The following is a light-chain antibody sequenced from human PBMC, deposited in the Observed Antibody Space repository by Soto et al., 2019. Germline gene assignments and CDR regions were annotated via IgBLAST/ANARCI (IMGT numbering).Light chain of an antibody. CDR1: QSVSNNY. J-gene: IGKJ5*01. Sequence: EIVLTQSPGTLSLSPGERATLSCRASQSVSNNYLAWYQQKPGQAPRLLIYGASNRATGIPDRFSGSGSGTDFTLTISRLEPEDFALYYCQQYVTSAITFGQGTRLEIK. CDR2: GAS. CDR3: QQYVTSAIT. V-gene: IGKV3-20*01.